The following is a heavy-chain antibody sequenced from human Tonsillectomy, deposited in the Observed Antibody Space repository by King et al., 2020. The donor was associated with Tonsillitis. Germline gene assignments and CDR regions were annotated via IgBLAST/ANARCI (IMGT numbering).Heavy chain of an antibody. CDR3: ARDRVAAAGSGY. Sequence: VQLQESGPGLVKPSETLSLTCAVSGYSISSGYYWGWIRQPPGKGLEWIGSIYHSGSTYYNPPLKSRVTISVDTSKNQFSLKLSSVTAADTAVYYCARDRVAAAGSGYWGQGTLVTVSS. V-gene: IGHV4-38-2*02. J-gene: IGHJ4*02. CDR2: IYHSGST. D-gene: IGHD6-13*01. CDR1: GYSISSGYY.